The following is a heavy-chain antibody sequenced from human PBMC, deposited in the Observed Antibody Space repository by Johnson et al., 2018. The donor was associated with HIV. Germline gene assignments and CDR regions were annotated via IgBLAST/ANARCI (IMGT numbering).Heavy chain of an antibody. CDR2: ISYDGTNK. Sequence: QVQLVESGGGVVQPGRSLRLSCAASKFTFSSYPMHWVRQAPGKGLEWVALISYDGTNKYYADSEKGRFTIPRDNSRNTLFLQMNSLRVEDTAAYYCARGVKQQLSVVDAFGIWGQGTMVTVSS. CDR1: KFTFSSYP. CDR3: ARGVKQQLSVVDAFGI. D-gene: IGHD6-13*01. V-gene: IGHV3-30*04. J-gene: IGHJ3*02.